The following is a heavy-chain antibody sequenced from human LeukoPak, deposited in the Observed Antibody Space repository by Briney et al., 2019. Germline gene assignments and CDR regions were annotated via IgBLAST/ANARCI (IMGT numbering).Heavy chain of an antibody. CDR2: IYPGDSDT. CDR3: ARSILAGYYYYYGMDV. J-gene: IGHJ6*02. D-gene: IGHD6-13*01. V-gene: IGHV5-51*01. Sequence: GESLKISCKGSGYSFTSYWIGWVRQMPGKGLEWMGIIYPGDSDTRYSPSFQGQVTISADKSIRTAYLQWSSLKASDTAMYYCARSILAGYYYYYGMDVWGQGTTVTVSS. CDR1: GYSFTSYW.